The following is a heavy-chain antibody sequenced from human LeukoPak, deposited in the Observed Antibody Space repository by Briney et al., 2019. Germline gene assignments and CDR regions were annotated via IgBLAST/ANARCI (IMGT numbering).Heavy chain of an antibody. Sequence: SETLSLTCAVYGGSFSGYYWSWIRQPPGKGLEWIGEVNHSGSTNYNPSLKSRVTISVDTSKNQFSLKLSSVTAADTAVYSCARATMVRGRNWFDPWGQGTLVTVSS. D-gene: IGHD3-10*01. CDR2: VNHSGST. CDR1: GGSFSGYY. CDR3: ARATMVRGRNWFDP. J-gene: IGHJ5*02. V-gene: IGHV4-34*01.